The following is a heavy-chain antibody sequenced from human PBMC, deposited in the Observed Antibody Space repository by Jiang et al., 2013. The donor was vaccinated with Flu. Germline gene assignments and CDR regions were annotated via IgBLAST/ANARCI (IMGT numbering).Heavy chain of an antibody. V-gene: IGHV1-69*01. CDR3: ARDLGDYGDLNWFDP. J-gene: IGHJ5*02. CDR2: IIPIFGTA. D-gene: IGHD4-17*01. Sequence: CGAEVKKPGSSVKVSCKASGGTFSSYAISWVRQAPGQGLEWMGGIIPIFGTANYAQKFQGRVTITADESTSTAYMELSSLRSEDTAVYYCARDLGDYGDLNWFDPWGQGTLVTVSS. CDR1: GGTFSSYA.